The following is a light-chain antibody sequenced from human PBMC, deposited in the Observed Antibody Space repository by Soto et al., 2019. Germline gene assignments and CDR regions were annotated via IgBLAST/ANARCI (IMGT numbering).Light chain of an antibody. J-gene: IGKJ1*01. CDR2: GAS. V-gene: IGKV3-20*01. CDR1: QSVSSSY. Sequence: EIVLTQSPGPLSLSPGERATLSCRASQSVSSSYLAWYQQKPGQAHRLLIYGASSRATGIPDRFSGSGSGTDFTLTISRLEPEDFAVYYCQQYGSSPKTFGQGTKVE. CDR3: QQYGSSPKT.